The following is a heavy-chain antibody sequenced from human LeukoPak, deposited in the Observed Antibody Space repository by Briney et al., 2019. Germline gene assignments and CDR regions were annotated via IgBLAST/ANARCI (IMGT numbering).Heavy chain of an antibody. J-gene: IGHJ5*02. Sequence: GASVKASCKASRYTFTSYDINWVRQATGQGLEWMGWMNPNSGNTGYAQKFQGRVTMTRNTSISTAYMELSSLRSEDTAVYYCARVLAADDGLYNWFDPWGQGTLVTVSS. D-gene: IGHD6-13*01. CDR1: RYTFTSYD. CDR2: MNPNSGNT. V-gene: IGHV1-8*01. CDR3: ARVLAADDGLYNWFDP.